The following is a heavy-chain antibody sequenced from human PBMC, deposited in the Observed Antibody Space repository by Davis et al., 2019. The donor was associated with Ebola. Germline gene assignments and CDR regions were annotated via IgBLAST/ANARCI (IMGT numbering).Heavy chain of an antibody. CDR1: GGSISSYY. CDR3: ARGESTVTSFYYQYGLGV. J-gene: IGHJ6*02. Sequence: MPSETLSLTCTVSGGSISSYYWSWIRQPPGKGLEWIGEINHRGRTRYNPSLKSRVTISGDTSKNQFSLKVTSVTAADTAVYFCARGESTVTSFYYQYGLGVWGQGTTVTVSS. CDR2: INHRGRT. D-gene: IGHD4-17*01. V-gene: IGHV4-34*01.